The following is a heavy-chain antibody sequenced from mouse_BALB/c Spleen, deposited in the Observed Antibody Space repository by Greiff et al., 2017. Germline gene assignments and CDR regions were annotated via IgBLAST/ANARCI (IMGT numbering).Heavy chain of an antibody. CDR2: IDPSDSET. CDR3: ARYDYDREGGVDY. Sequence: VQLQQPGAELVKPGAPVKLSCKASGYTFTSYWMNWVKQRPGRGLEWIGRIDPSDSETHYNQKFKDKATLTVDKSSSTAYIQLSSLTSEDSAVYYCARYDYDREGGVDYWGGGTTLAVSS. CDR1: GYTFTSYW. V-gene: IGHV1-69*02. D-gene: IGHD2-4*01. J-gene: IGHJ2*01.